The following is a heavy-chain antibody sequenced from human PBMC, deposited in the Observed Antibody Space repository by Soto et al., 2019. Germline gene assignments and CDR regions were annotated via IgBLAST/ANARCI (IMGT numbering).Heavy chain of an antibody. Sequence: PGGSLRLSFEAPGFSFSSFLMPWVRQAPGKGLEWVSTRGSVDDTHYADSVRGRFTISRDNSKNTLFLQMNSLKVEDTAVYYCAKGGWGSPVDYWGQGTLVTVSS. CDR2: RGSVDDT. V-gene: IGHV3-23*01. J-gene: IGHJ4*02. CDR1: GFSFSSFL. D-gene: IGHD3-16*01. CDR3: AKGGWGSPVDY.